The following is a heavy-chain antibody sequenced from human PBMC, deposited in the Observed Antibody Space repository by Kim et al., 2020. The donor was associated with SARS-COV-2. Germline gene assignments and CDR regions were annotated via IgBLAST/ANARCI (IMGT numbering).Heavy chain of an antibody. CDR1: GFSFSNVW. CDR3: TTKGVYDFWSGYDY. J-gene: IGHJ4*02. CDR2: IKSKTDGGTT. V-gene: IGHV3-15*01. D-gene: IGHD3-3*01. Sequence: GGSLRLSCAASGFSFSNVWMSWVRQAPGKGLEWVGRIKSKTDGGTTDYAPPVKGRFTISRDDSKNTLYLQMNRLKTEDTAVYFCTTKGVYDFWSGYDYWGQGTLVTVSS.